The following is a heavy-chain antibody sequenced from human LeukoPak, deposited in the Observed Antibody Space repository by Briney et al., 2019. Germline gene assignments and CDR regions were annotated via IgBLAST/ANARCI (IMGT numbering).Heavy chain of an antibody. Sequence: SETLSLTCTVSGGSISSYYWSWIRQPPGKGLEWIGYIYSSGNTNYNPSLKSRVTISVDTSKNQFSLNLNSVTAADTAVHYCARHDRRSAFDIWGQGAMVTVSS. CDR3: ARHDRRSAFDI. D-gene: IGHD3-16*01. CDR1: GGSISSYY. V-gene: IGHV4-4*09. J-gene: IGHJ3*02. CDR2: IYSSGNT.